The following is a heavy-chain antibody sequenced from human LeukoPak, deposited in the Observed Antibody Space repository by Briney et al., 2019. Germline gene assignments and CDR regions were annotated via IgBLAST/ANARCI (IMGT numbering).Heavy chain of an antibody. CDR2: IYSSGST. Sequence: SETLSLTSTVSGGSISSNYWSWIRQPPGKGLDWIGYIYSSGSTNYNPSLKSRVTISVDTSKNQLSLKLSSATAADTAVYYCARDFGRGYNWFDPWGQGTPVTVSS. CDR3: ARDFGRGYNWFDP. J-gene: IGHJ5*02. D-gene: IGHD3-3*01. CDR1: GGSISSNY. V-gene: IGHV4-59*01.